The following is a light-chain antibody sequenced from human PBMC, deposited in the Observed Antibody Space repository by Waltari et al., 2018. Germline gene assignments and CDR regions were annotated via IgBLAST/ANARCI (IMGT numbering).Light chain of an antibody. Sequence: QSVLTQPPSAAGTPGQRVTISCSGSSSSIGSNYVYWYQQLPGTAPKLLIATNNRRPSWVPYRFSDSKSGTSASLVISGLRSEDEADYYCAAWDDSLSGMVFGGGTKLTVL. CDR3: AAWDDSLSGMV. J-gene: IGLJ2*01. V-gene: IGLV1-47*02. CDR2: TNN. CDR1: SSSIGSNY.